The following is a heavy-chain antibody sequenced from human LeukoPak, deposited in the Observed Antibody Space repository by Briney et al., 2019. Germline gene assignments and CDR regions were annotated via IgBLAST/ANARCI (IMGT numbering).Heavy chain of an antibody. D-gene: IGHD6-13*01. CDR2: INRSAGNT. J-gene: IGHJ4*02. V-gene: IGHV1-46*01. CDR3: ALSSNWFRQHDY. Sequence: ASVKVSCKASGYTFTSYYIHWVRQAPGQGLEWMGIINRSAGNTKYTQKFQGRVTMTRDTSTSTVYMELSSLTSEDTAVYYCALSSNWFRQHDYWGRGTLVTVSS. CDR1: GYTFTSYY.